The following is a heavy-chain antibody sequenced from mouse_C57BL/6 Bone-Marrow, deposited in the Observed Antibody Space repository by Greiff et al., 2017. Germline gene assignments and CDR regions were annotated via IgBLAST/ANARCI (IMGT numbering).Heavy chain of an antibody. CDR1: GYTFTSYW. Sequence: QVQLQQPGAELVMPGASVKLSCKASGYTFTSYWMHWVKQRPGQGLEWIGEIDPSDSYTNYNQKFKGKYTLTVDKSSSTAYMQLSSLTSEDSAVYYCARSMLITTVVATDYAMDYWGQGTSVTVSS. D-gene: IGHD1-1*01. CDR3: ARSMLITTVVATDYAMDY. CDR2: IDPSDSYT. J-gene: IGHJ4*01. V-gene: IGHV1-69*01.